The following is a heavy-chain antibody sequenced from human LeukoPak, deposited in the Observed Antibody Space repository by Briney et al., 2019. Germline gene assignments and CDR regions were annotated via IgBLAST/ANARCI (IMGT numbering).Heavy chain of an antibody. D-gene: IGHD1-26*01. CDR2: IYYNGST. V-gene: IGHV4-39*01. J-gene: IGHJ4*02. CDR3: ASQNSGSYLDYFCG. CDR1: GGSLSSSSYY. Sequence: PETLSLTCTVSGGSLSSSSYYWGWLRQPPGRGREWFGSIYYNGSTYYNPSLKTRATITVDTSKNQCTRKLSSVTTAASAVYSCASQNSGSYLDYFCGWGQGTLVT.